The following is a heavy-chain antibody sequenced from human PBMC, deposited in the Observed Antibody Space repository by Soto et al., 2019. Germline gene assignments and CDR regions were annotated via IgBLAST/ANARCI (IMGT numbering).Heavy chain of an antibody. CDR3: ARVGWFGSSPMGYYYYGMDV. CDR1: GGSISSGGYY. J-gene: IGHJ6*02. CDR2: IYYSGST. Sequence: QVQLQESGPGLVKPSQTLSLTCTVSGGSISSGGYYWSWIRQHPGKGLEWIGYIYYSGSTYYNPSLKSRVTISVDPSKNQFSLKLSSVTAADTSVYYCARVGWFGSSPMGYYYYGMDVWGQGTTVTVSS. D-gene: IGHD3-10*01. V-gene: IGHV4-31*03.